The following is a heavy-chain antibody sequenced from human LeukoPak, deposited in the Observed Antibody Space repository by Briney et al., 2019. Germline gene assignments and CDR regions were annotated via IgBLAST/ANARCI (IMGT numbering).Heavy chain of an antibody. V-gene: IGHV4-61*02. CDR3: ARDRPPGYSSGWYEVDY. CDR1: GGSISSSSYY. Sequence: TLSLTCTVSGGSISSSSYYWSWIRQPAGKGLEWIGRIYTSGSTNYNPSLKSRVTMSVDTSKNQFSLKLSSVTAADTAVYYCARDRPPGYSSGWYEVDYWGQGTLVTVSS. CDR2: IYTSGST. D-gene: IGHD6-19*01. J-gene: IGHJ4*02.